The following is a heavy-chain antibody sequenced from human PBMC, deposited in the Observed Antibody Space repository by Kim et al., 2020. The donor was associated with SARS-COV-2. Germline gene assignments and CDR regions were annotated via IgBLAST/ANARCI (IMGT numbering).Heavy chain of an antibody. CDR1: GYTFTNYA. J-gene: IGHJ4*02. CDR3: ARVIWGSYRYTDY. D-gene: IGHD3-16*02. Sequence: ASVKVSCKASGYTFTNYAISGVRQAPGQGLEWMGWINTDTGNPTYAQAFTGRFVFSLDTSVSTAYLHISSLKAEDTALYYCARVIWGSYRYTDYWGQGTLVPVSS. CDR2: INTDTGNP. V-gene: IGHV7-4-1*02.